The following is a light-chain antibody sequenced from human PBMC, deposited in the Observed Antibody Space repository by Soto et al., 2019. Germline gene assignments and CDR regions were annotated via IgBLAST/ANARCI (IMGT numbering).Light chain of an antibody. Sequence: DIQMTQSPSSLSASVGDRVTVTCRTSQNIYNYLNWYQQKPGKAPKLLIYAASSVQSGVPLRFSGSGSGTDFTLTISSLQPEDFATYYCEQTYSTPVTFGQGTRQEVK. V-gene: IGKV1-39*01. CDR2: AAS. CDR3: EQTYSTPVT. CDR1: QNIYNY. J-gene: IGKJ5*01.